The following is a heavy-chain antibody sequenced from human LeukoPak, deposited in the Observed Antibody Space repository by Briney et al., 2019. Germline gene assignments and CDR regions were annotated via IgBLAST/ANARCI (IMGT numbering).Heavy chain of an antibody. D-gene: IGHD3-22*01. J-gene: IGHJ3*02. CDR3: ARNYYDSSGLGLDI. V-gene: IGHV3-48*01. Sequence: GGSLRLSCASSGFTFSGYSMNWVRQAPGKGLEWVSYISPSSGTIHHADSVKGRFTISRDSAKNSLYLQMNSLRAEDTAVYYCARNYYDSSGLGLDIWGQGTMVTVSS. CDR1: GFTFSGYS. CDR2: ISPSSGTI.